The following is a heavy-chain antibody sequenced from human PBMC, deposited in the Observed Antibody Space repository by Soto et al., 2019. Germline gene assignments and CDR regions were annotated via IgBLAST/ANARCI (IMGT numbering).Heavy chain of an antibody. CDR3: ARGGRYSIGVYNWFDP. J-gene: IGHJ5*02. V-gene: IGHV1-69*02. CDR2: IIPILGIA. D-gene: IGHD4-4*01. Sequence: QVQLVQSRAEVKKPGSSVKVSCKASGGTFSSYTISWVRQAPGQGLEWMGRIIPILGIANYAQKFQGRVTITADKSTSTAYMELSSLRSEDTAVYYCARGGRYSIGVYNWFDPWGQGTLVTVSS. CDR1: GGTFSSYT.